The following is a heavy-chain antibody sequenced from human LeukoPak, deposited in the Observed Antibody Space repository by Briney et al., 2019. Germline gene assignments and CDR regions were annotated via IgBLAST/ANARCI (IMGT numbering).Heavy chain of an antibody. CDR2: INPNSGGT. CDR3: ARALLGDYVGNWFDP. J-gene: IGHJ5*02. D-gene: IGHD4-17*01. CDR1: GYTFTGYY. Sequence: ASVKVSCKASGYTFTGYYMHWVRQAPGQGLEWRGWINPNSGGTNYAQKFQGRVTMTRDTSISTAYMELSRLRSDDTAVYYCARALLGDYVGNWFDPWGRGTLVTVSS. V-gene: IGHV1-2*02.